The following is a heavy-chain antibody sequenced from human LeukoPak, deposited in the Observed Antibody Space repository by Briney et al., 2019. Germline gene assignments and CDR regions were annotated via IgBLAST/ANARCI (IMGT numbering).Heavy chain of an antibody. CDR3: ARGKDYYDSSGYYLT. J-gene: IGHJ5*02. CDR1: GFTFTNAW. D-gene: IGHD3-22*01. V-gene: IGHV4-59*01. CDR2: IYYSGST. Sequence: GSLRLSCVASGFTFTNAWMTWVRQTPGKGLEWVGYIYYSGSTNYNPSLKSRVTISVDTSKNQFSLKLSSVTAADTAVYYCARGKDYYDSSGYYLTWGQGTLVTVSS.